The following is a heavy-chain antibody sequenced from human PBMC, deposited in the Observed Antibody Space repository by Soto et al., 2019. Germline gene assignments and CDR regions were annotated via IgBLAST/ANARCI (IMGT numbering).Heavy chain of an antibody. Sequence: QVQLVESGGGVVQPGRSLRLSCAASGFTFSTYAMHWVRQAPGKGLEWVAVISYDGSNEYYADSVKGRFTISRDNSKNTLYLQMNSLRAEDTAVYYCARRYKDGRRDCISTSCLFDPWGQGTLVTVSS. V-gene: IGHV3-30-3*01. D-gene: IGHD2-2*01. CDR1: GFTFSTYA. J-gene: IGHJ5*02. CDR2: ISYDGSNE. CDR3: ARRYKDGRRDCISTSCLFDP.